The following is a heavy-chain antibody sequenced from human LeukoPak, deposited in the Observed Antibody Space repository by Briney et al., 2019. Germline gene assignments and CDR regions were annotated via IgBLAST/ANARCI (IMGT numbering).Heavy chain of an antibody. Sequence: ASVKVSCKASGYTFTSYAMHWVRQAPGQRLEWMGWINAGNGNTKYSQKFQGRVTITRDTSASTAYMELSSLRSEDTAVYYCARLGYYGSGSYYPLDYWGQGTLVTVSS. CDR1: GYTFTSYA. CDR3: ARLGYYGSGSYYPLDY. J-gene: IGHJ4*02. CDR2: INAGNGNT. V-gene: IGHV1-3*01. D-gene: IGHD3-10*01.